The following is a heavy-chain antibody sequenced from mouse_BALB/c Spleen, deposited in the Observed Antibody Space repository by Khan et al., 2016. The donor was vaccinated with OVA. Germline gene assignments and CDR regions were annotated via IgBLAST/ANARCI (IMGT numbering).Heavy chain of an antibody. CDR2: ITGGGTYT. Sequence: EVELVQSGGGLVKPGGSLKLSCAASGFTFSSYAMPWVRQTPEKRLEWVATITGGGTYTYYPDSVKGRFTISRDNANNTLYLQMSSLRSEDTAMYYCARTPMTTEVATSYWFFDVWGAGTTVTVST. D-gene: IGHD1-1*01. J-gene: IGHJ1*01. CDR1: GFTFSSYA. CDR3: ARTPMTTEVATSYWFFDV. V-gene: IGHV5-9-3*01.